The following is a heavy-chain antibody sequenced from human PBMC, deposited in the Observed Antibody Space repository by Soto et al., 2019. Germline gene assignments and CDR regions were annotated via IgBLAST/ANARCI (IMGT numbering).Heavy chain of an antibody. V-gene: IGHV3-23*01. CDR1: GFTFTNYA. D-gene: IGHD2-21*02. CDR3: AKDCTSCGGDCYPNYFDY. J-gene: IGHJ4*02. CDR2: ITTRGGST. Sequence: EVQLLESGGGLVQRGGSLRLSCAASGFTFTNYAMSWVRQAPGKGLEWVSTITTRGGSTYYADSVKGRFTISRDSSENTLFLQMNSLRAEDTALYYCAKDCTSCGGDCYPNYFDYWGQGALVTVSS.